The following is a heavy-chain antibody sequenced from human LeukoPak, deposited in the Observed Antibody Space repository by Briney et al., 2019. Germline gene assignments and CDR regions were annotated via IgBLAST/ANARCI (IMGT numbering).Heavy chain of an antibody. CDR2: IIPIFGTA. Sequence: SVKVSCKASGGTFSSYAINWVRQAPGQGLEWMGGIIPIFGTANYAQKFQGRVTMTRDTSTSTVYMELSSLRSEDTAVYYCARSPLSDYGMDVWGQGTTVTVSS. CDR1: GGTFSSYA. V-gene: IGHV1-69*05. CDR3: ARSPLSDYGMDV. J-gene: IGHJ6*02.